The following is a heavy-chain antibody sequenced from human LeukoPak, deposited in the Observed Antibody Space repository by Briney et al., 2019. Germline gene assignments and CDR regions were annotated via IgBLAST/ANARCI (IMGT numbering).Heavy chain of an antibody. CDR2: MHPGNGNT. Sequence: GASVKVSCKASGYRFISNYIQWVRQAPGLGPEWMGWMHPGNGNTRYAEKFQGRVTMTRDTSINTAYMDLSSLRSDDTAVYYCAREGSYCVGGDCYPFDFWGQGTLITVSS. CDR1: GYRFISNY. D-gene: IGHD2-21*02. CDR3: AREGSYCVGGDCYPFDF. J-gene: IGHJ4*02. V-gene: IGHV1-2*02.